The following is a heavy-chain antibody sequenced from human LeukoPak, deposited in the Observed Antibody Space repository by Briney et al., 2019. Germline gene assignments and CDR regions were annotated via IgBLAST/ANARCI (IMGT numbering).Heavy chain of an antibody. CDR1: GYTFTSYG. Sequence: ASVKVSCKASGYTFTSYGISWVRQAPGQGLEWMGWISAYNGNTNYVQKLQGRVTMTTDTSTSTAYMELRSLRSDDTAVYYCARDEGYDILTGYYSFDYWGQGTLVTVSS. CDR2: ISAYNGNT. J-gene: IGHJ4*02. CDR3: ARDEGYDILTGYYSFDY. V-gene: IGHV1-18*04. D-gene: IGHD3-9*01.